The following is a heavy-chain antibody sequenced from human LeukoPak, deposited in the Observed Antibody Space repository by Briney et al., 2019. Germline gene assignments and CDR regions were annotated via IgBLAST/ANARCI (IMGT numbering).Heavy chain of an antibody. CDR3: ARVRSGSRDS. D-gene: IGHD1-26*01. CDR2: IFSNGDT. V-gene: IGHV3-53*01. CDR1: EFTVSRNY. Sequence: GGSLRLSCTASEFTVSRNYMLWVRQAPGKGLEWVSLIFSNGDTHYADSVKGRFTISRDTSKNTVSLQMNSLRVEDTAVYHCARVRSGSRDSWGQGTLVVVSS. J-gene: IGHJ4*02.